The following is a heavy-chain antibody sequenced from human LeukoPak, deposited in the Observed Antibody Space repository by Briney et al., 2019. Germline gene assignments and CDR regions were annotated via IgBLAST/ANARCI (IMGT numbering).Heavy chain of an antibody. CDR1: GGSFSGYY. CDR2: INHSGST. V-gene: IGHV4-34*01. CDR3: ARDGGKSGFGASRDDY. D-gene: IGHD3-10*01. Sequence: SETLSLTCAVYGGSFSGYYWSWIRQPPGKGLEWIGEINHSGSTNYNPSLKSRVTISVDTSKNQFSLKLSSVTAADTAVYYCARDGGKSGFGASRDDYWGQGTLVTVSS. J-gene: IGHJ4*02.